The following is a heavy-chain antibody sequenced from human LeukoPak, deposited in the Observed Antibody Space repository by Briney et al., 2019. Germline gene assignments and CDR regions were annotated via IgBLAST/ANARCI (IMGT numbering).Heavy chain of an antibody. CDR2: ITSNSSYI. CDR1: GFTFSSYS. CDR3: ARGGYSGYYCFSDNWFDP. V-gene: IGHV3-21*01. J-gene: IGHJ5*02. D-gene: IGHD5-12*01. Sequence: GGSLRLSCAASGFTFSSYSMNWVRQAPGKGLEWVSSITSNSSYIYYADSVKGRFTISRNNAKNSLYLQMNSLRAEDTAVYYCARGGYSGYYCFSDNWFDPWGQGTLVTVSS.